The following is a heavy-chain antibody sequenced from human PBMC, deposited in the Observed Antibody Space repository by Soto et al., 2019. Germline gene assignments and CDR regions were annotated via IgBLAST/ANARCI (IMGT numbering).Heavy chain of an antibody. J-gene: IGHJ4*02. V-gene: IGHV2-26*01. CDR3: ARAIFRLGYCGSTRCYELDY. CDR2: IFSNDEK. Sequence: SGPTLVNPTETLTLTCTVSGISLSNERVGVSWIRQPPGKALEWLADIFSNDEKSYSAFLRSRLTISKDTSRGQVVLTMTNMDPVDTATYYCARAIFRLGYCGSTRCYELDYWGQGTTVTVSS. D-gene: IGHD2-2*01. CDR1: GISLSNERVG.